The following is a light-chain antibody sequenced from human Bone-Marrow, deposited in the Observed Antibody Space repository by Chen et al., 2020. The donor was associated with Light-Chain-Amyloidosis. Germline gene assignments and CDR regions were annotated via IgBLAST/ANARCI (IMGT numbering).Light chain of an antibody. CDR3: PVWIRSSDRPV. CDR2: DDG. CDR1: NIGSTS. V-gene: IGLV3-21*02. J-gene: IGLJ3*02. Sequence: SYVLTQPSSVSVAPGQTDTIACGGNNIGSTSGHWYQQTPGQGPLLVFYDDGDRPSGIPERWSGSNAENTAVLTISRVEAGDEADYSCPVWIRSSDRPVFGGGTKLTVL.